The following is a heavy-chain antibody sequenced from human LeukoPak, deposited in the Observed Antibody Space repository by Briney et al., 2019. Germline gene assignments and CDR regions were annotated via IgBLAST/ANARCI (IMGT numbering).Heavy chain of an antibody. D-gene: IGHD3-16*01. CDR2: IYPGASDT. J-gene: IGHJ4*02. Sequence: GESLKISCKASGYSFTNFWIGWVRQMPGKGLEWMGIIYPGASDTRYSPSFQGQVTISADKSINIAYLQGSSLKASDSAMYYCARTPGGDYFDYWGQGTLVTVSS. CDR3: ARTPGGDYFDY. CDR1: GYSFTNFW. V-gene: IGHV5-51*01.